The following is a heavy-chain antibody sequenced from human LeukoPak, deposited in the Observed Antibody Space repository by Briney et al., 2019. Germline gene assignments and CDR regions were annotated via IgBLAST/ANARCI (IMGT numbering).Heavy chain of an antibody. Sequence: PSETLSLTCAVYGGSFSGYYWSWIRQPPGKGLEWIGEINHSGSTNCNPSLKSRVTISIDTSKNQFSLKLTSVTAADTAVYYCARVVGRYYYDSSGLPPSRMDVWGQGTTVTVSS. CDR3: ARVVGRYYYDSSGLPPSRMDV. CDR1: GGSFSGYY. D-gene: IGHD3-22*01. V-gene: IGHV4-34*01. J-gene: IGHJ6*02. CDR2: INHSGST.